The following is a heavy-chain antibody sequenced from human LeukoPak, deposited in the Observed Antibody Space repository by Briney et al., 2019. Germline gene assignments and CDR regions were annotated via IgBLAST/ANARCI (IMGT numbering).Heavy chain of an antibody. J-gene: IGHJ4*02. V-gene: IGHV4-39*07. CDR3: ARAKGQQLGRYYFDY. CDR2: IYYSGST. Sequence: PSETLSLTCTVSGGSISSSSYYWGWIRQPPGKGLEWIGSIYYSGSTYYNPSLKSRVTISVDTSKNQFSLKLSSVTAADTAVYYCARAKGQQLGRYYFDYWGQGTLVTVSS. D-gene: IGHD6-13*01. CDR1: GGSISSSSYY.